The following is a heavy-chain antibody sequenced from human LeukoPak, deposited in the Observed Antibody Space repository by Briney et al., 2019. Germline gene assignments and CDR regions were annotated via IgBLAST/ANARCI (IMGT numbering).Heavy chain of an antibody. Sequence: PSETLCLTCTVSGGSISSSSYYWGWMRQPPGKGLEWIGSINYCGGAYYSPSLKSRVTISVDTSKNQFSLKLSSVTAADTAVYYCARDSSGSYYGDFDYWGQGTLVTVSS. V-gene: IGHV4-39*07. D-gene: IGHD1-26*01. CDR3: ARDSSGSYYGDFDY. J-gene: IGHJ4*02. CDR2: INYCGGA. CDR1: GGSISSSSYY.